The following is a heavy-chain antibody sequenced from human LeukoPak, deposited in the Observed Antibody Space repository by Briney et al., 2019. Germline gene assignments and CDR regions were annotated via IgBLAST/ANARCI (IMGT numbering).Heavy chain of an antibody. D-gene: IGHD1-26*01. CDR1: GFTFSNYW. CDR2: ISGSGGST. V-gene: IGHV3-23*01. CDR3: ANTGSGSYYFDY. Sequence: GGSLRLSCGASGFTFSNYWMSWVRQAPGKGLEWVSAISGSGGSTYYADSVKGRFTISRDNSKNTRYLQMNSLRAEDTAVYYCANTGSGSYYFDYWGQGTLVTVSS. J-gene: IGHJ4*02.